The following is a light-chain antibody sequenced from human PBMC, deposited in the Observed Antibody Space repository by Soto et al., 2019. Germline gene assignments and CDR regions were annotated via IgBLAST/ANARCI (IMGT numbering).Light chain of an antibody. Sequence: EIVLTQSPGTLSLSPGERATLSCRASQTVRSSNLAWYQQKPGQAPRLLIYGASSRAPGILDRFSASASGADFSLTISGLEPADFAVYYCQQYVSSPPTFGGGTTVEI. CDR1: QTVRSSN. V-gene: IGKV3-20*01. J-gene: IGKJ4*01. CDR2: GAS. CDR3: QQYVSSPPT.